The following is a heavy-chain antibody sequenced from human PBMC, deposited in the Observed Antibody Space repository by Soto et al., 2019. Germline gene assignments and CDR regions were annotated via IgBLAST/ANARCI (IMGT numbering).Heavy chain of an antibody. Sequence: ASVKVSCKASGYTFTSYGISWVRQAPGQGLEWMGWISAYNGNTNYAQKLQGRVTMTTDTSTSTAYMELRSLRSDDTAVYYCARDRGHGSGLYGVFDFWGQGTLVTVAS. CDR1: GYTFTSYG. CDR3: ARDRGHGSGLYGVFDF. D-gene: IGHD6-19*01. V-gene: IGHV1-18*04. J-gene: IGHJ4*02. CDR2: ISAYNGNT.